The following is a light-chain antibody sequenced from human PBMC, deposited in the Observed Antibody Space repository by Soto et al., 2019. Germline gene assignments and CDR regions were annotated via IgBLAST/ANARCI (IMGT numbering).Light chain of an antibody. Sequence: DLQMTQSPSTLSASVGDRVTITCRASQSCRNSLAWYQQKAGKASTLLIYDASTLQSGVPSRFSGSGSGTEFSLTISSLQSEDFAVYCCQQYNSWPPTFGQGTKVDI. J-gene: IGKJ1*01. CDR1: QSCRNS. V-gene: IGKV1-5*01. CDR3: QQYNSWPPT. CDR2: DAS.